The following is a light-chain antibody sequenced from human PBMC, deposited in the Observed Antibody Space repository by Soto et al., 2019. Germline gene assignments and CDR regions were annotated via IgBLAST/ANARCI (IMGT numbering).Light chain of an antibody. CDR3: QQYGYSRT. Sequence: DIQMTQSPSSVSASVSDRVTITFRASQGISSWLAWYQQTPGQAPXXLIYGSSSRATDIPDRFSGSGSGTDFTLTISTLEPEDSAIYYCQQYGYSRTFGQGTKVDI. J-gene: IGKJ1*01. CDR2: GSS. CDR1: QGISSW. V-gene: IGKV1-12*01.